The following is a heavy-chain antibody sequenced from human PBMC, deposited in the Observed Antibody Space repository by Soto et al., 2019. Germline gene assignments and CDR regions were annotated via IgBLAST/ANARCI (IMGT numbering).Heavy chain of an antibody. V-gene: IGHV1-69*13. CDR2: IIPIFGTA. D-gene: IGHD2-2*01. CDR3: ARGVVPAAPYYFDY. CDR1: GGTFSSYA. J-gene: IGHJ4*02. Sequence: GASVKVSCKASGGTFSSYAISWVRQAPGQGLEWMGGIIPIFGTANYAQKFQGRVTITADESTSTVYMELSSPRSEDTAVYYCARGVVPAAPYYFDYWGQGTLVTVSS.